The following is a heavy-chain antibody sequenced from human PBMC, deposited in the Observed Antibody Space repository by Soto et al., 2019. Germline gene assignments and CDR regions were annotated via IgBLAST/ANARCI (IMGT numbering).Heavy chain of an antibody. CDR3: ARAPFGTGVPAVGGMDV. CDR1: GGSISSGGYY. Sequence: SETLSLTCTVSGGSISSGGYYWSWIRQHPGKGLEWIGYIYYSGSTYYNPSLKSRVTISVDTSKNQFSLKLSSVTAADTAVYYCARAPFGTGVPAVGGMDVWGQGTTVTVSS. V-gene: IGHV4-31*03. J-gene: IGHJ6*02. D-gene: IGHD2-2*01. CDR2: IYYSGST.